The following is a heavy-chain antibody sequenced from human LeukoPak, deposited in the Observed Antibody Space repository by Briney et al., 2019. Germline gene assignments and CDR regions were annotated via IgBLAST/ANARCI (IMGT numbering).Heavy chain of an antibody. V-gene: IGHV3-23*01. CDR2: IRGSGDGT. Sequence: PGGSLRLSCAASGFTFSSYAMTWVRQAPGKGLERVSSIRGSGDGTSYADSVKGRFTMSRDNYQNTLYLQMNSLRAEDTAIYYCGRDPNGDYVGAFDFWGQGTVVTVSS. D-gene: IGHD4-17*01. J-gene: IGHJ3*01. CDR3: GRDPNGDYVGAFDF. CDR1: GFTFSSYA.